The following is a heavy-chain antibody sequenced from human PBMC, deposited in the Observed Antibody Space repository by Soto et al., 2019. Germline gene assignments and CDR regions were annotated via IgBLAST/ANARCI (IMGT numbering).Heavy chain of an antibody. CDR2: VYSTEIT. CDR1: GDSISSYF. J-gene: IGHJ5*02. Sequence: SETLSLTCTVSGDSISSYFWSWIRQPPGKELEWIGYVYSTEITNYNPSLKSRVAMSIDTSKNQFSLKVRSVTAADTAVYYCARGSEAWFDPWGQGTLVTVSS. CDR3: ARGSEAWFDP. V-gene: IGHV4-59*01.